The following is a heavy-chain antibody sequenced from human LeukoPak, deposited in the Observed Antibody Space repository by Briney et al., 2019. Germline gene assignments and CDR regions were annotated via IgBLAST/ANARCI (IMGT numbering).Heavy chain of an antibody. V-gene: IGHV3-23*01. D-gene: IGHD4-17*01. Sequence: QSGGSLRLSCAASGFTFSSYAMSWVRQAPGKGLEWVSAISGSGGSTYYADSVKGRFTISRDNSKNTLYLQMNSLRAEDTAVYYCAKSLTVTTGRVPNWFDPWGQGTLVTVSS. CDR3: AKSLTVTTGRVPNWFDP. CDR1: GFTFSSYA. J-gene: IGHJ5*02. CDR2: ISGSGGST.